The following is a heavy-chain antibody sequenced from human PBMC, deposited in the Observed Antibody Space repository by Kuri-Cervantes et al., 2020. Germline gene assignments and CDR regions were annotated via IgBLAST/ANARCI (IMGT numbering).Heavy chain of an antibody. J-gene: IGHJ6*02. CDR2: ISYDGSNK. D-gene: IGHD2-15*01. CDR1: GFTFSDAW. CDR3: ARDMVRVVVAPIHYYYYYGMDV. Sequence: LSLTCAASGFTFSDAWMSWVRQAPGKGLEWVAVISYDGSNKYYADSVKGRFTISRDNSKNTLYLQMNSLRAEDTAVYYCARDMVRVVVAPIHYYYYYGMDVWGQGTTVIVSS. V-gene: IGHV3-30-3*01.